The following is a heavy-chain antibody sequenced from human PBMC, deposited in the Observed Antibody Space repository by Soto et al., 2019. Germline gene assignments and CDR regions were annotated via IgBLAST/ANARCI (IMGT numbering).Heavy chain of an antibody. Sequence: SVKVSCKGLGYTFTSYGISWVRQAPGQGLEWMGWIRPNDGHTNYAQKFQDRVTMTRDTSTTTVYMDLRSLGSDDTAVYYCAIIGSGEYSDFDYWGQGNLVTVSS. V-gene: IGHV1-18*01. CDR3: AIIGSGEYSDFDY. J-gene: IGHJ4*02. CDR1: GYTFTSYG. CDR2: IRPNDGHT. D-gene: IGHD5-18*01.